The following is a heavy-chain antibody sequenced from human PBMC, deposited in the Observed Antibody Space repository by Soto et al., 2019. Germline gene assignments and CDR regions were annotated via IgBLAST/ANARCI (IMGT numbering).Heavy chain of an antibody. Sequence: PSETRSLTCTVYGGAITGYYWSWSRQPPGRGLECIRYIYYAGTTVYTPSLNSRFTISVATSRNQFYLQLPSVTALDPAVYSCARPDAVPKLQNGMGVWGQGTTVIVSS. CDR2: IYYAGTT. CDR3: ARPDAVPKLQNGMGV. J-gene: IGHJ6*02. CDR1: GGAITGYY. V-gene: IGHV4-59*01.